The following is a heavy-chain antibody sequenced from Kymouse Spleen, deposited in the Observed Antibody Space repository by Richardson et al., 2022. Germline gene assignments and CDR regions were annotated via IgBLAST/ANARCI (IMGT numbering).Heavy chain of an antibody. Sequence: QVQLVESGGGVVQPGRSLRLSCAASGFTFSSYGMHWVRQAPGKGLEWVAVIWYDGSNKYYADSVKGRFTISRDNSKNTLYLQMNSLRAEDTAVYYCARWGGGYVPDYWGQGTLVTVSS. D-gene: IGHD5-12*01. CDR1: GFTFSSYG. CDR3: ARWGGGYVPDY. CDR2: IWYDGSNK. V-gene: IGHV3-33*01. J-gene: IGHJ4*02.